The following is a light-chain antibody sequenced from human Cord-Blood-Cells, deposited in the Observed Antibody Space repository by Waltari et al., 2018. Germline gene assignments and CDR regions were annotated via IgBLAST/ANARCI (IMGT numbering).Light chain of an antibody. V-gene: IGKV4-1*01. Sequence: ILMTQSPASLSVSLGERSTINCKSTQSVLYSSNNKNYLAWYQQKPGQPPKLLIYWASTRESGVPDRFSGSGSGTDFTLTISSLQAEDVAVYYCQQYYSTPYSFGRGPSWRSN. J-gene: IGKJ2*03. CDR1: QSVLYSSNNKNY. CDR3: QQYYSTPYS. CDR2: WAS.